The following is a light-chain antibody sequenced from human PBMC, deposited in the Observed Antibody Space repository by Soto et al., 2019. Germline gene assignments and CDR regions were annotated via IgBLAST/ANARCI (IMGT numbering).Light chain of an antibody. CDR2: LNSDGSH. CDR3: QTWGTGIRV. Sequence: QSVLTQSPSASASLGASVKLTCTLRSGHSSYAIAWHQQQPEKGPRYLMKLNSDGSHSKGDGIPDRFSGSSSGAERYLTISRLQSEDEADYYCQTWGTGIRVFGGGTKLTVL. CDR1: SGHSSYA. J-gene: IGLJ2*01. V-gene: IGLV4-69*01.